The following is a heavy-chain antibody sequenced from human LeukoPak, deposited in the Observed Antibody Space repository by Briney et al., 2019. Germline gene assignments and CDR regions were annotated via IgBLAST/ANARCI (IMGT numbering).Heavy chain of an antibody. CDR3: ASTPRDYYGSGSYVVAFDI. CDR1: GGSISNYH. V-gene: IGHV4-4*07. D-gene: IGHD3-10*01. Sequence: SETLSLTCTVSGGSISNYHWGWIRQPAGKGLEWIGRIYTSGSTNYNPSLKSRVTMSVDTSKNQFSLKLSSVTAADTAVYYCASTPRDYYGSGSYVVAFDIWGQGTMVTVPS. CDR2: IYTSGST. J-gene: IGHJ3*02.